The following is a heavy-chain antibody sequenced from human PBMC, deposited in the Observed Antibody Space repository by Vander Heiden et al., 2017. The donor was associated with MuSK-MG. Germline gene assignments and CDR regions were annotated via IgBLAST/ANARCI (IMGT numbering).Heavy chain of an antibody. J-gene: IGHJ4*02. CDR3: ARIAGYCSGGSCYGLGYFDY. Sequence: QVTLKESGPVLVKPTETLTLTCTVSGFSLSNARMGVGWIRQPPGKALEWLAHIFSNDEKSYSTSLKSRLTISKDTSKSQVVLTMTNMDPVDTATYYCARIAGYCSGGSCYGLGYFDYWGQGTLVTVSS. V-gene: IGHV2-26*01. D-gene: IGHD2-15*01. CDR1: GFSLSNARMG. CDR2: IFSNDEK.